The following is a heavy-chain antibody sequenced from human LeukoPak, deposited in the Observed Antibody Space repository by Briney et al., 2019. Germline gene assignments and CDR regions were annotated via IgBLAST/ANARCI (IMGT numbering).Heavy chain of an antibody. V-gene: IGHV3-30*02. Sequence: GGSLRLSCVVSGFTFSNYGMHWVRQAPGEGLEWVAFIRYDGKTEHYADSVKGRLTVSRDTSKNTLYLQMNSLRVEDTAVYYCVRDGMVTEPINYWGQGTLVTVSS. D-gene: IGHD2-21*02. CDR3: VRDGMVTEPINY. CDR1: GFTFSNYG. J-gene: IGHJ4*02. CDR2: IRYDGKTE.